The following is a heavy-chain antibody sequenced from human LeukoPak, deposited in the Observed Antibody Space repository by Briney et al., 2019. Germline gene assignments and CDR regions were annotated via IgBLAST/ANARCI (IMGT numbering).Heavy chain of an antibody. CDR3: AKHGTSGYNFFDS. J-gene: IGHJ4*02. CDR2: ITTGGIT. Sequence: PGGSLRLSCAASGFTFSTYAMTWVRPAPGKGLEWVSTITTGGITYHADSVKGRFTISRDISKSTLYLQMNGLRAEDTAMYYCAKHGTSGYNFFDSWGQGTLVTVSS. CDR1: GFTFSTYA. V-gene: IGHV3-23*01. D-gene: IGHD3-22*01.